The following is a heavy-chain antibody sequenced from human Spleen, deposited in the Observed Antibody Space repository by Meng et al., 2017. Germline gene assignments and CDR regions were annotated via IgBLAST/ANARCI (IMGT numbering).Heavy chain of an antibody. J-gene: IGHJ6*02. CDR1: GFTFSSYS. CDR2: ISRTFDYI. CDR3: ARDREFGSSSWYISYYYYGMDV. D-gene: IGHD6-13*01. V-gene: IGHV3-21*01. Sequence: GESLKISCAASGFTFSSYSMKWVRQAPGKGLEWVSSISRTFDYIYYTDSVKGRFTISRDNAKNSLYLQMNSLTVEDTAVYYCARDREFGSSSWYISYYYYGMDVWGQGTTVTVSS.